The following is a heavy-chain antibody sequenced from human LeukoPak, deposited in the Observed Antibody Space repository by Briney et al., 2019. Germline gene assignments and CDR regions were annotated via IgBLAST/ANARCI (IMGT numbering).Heavy chain of an antibody. J-gene: IGHJ6*02. V-gene: IGHV1-69*04. CDR3: ASTVVVTTTTANYYSYDMDV. CDR1: GGPFSTFA. Sequence: GASVKVSCKASGGPFSTFAINWVRRAPGQGLEWMGKIVPVVRITNYSQKFQGRVTITADKSTSTVYMELSSLRSEDTAIYYCASTVVVTTTTANYYSYDMDVWGQGTTVTVSS. D-gene: IGHD2-21*02. CDR2: IVPVVRIT.